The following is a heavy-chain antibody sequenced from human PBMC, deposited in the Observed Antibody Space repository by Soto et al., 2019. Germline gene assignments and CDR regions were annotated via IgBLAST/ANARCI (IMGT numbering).Heavy chain of an antibody. CDR1: GGSISSGDYY. V-gene: IGHV4-30-4*01. CDR2: IYYSGST. D-gene: IGHD3-3*01. J-gene: IGHJ4*02. CDR3: ARGLTIFGVVQI. Sequence: TLSLTCTVSGGSISSGDYYWSWIRQPPGKGLEWIGYIYYSGSTYYNPSLKSRVTISVDTSKNQFSLKLSSVTAADTAVYYCARGLTIFGVVQIWGQGTLVTVSS.